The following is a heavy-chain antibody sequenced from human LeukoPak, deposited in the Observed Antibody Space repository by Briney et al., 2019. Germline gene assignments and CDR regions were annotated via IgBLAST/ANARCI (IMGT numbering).Heavy chain of an antibody. J-gene: IGHJ4*02. D-gene: IGHD6-19*01. Sequence: PSGTLSLTCTVSGGSISSYYWSWIRQPPGKGLEWIGYIYYSGSTNYNPSLKSRVTVSVDISKHQFSLRLSSVTAADTAVYYCARRGVAAGEIDFWGQGTLVTVSS. CDR3: ARRGVAAGEIDF. CDR1: GGSISSYY. V-gene: IGHV4-59*08. CDR2: IYYSGST.